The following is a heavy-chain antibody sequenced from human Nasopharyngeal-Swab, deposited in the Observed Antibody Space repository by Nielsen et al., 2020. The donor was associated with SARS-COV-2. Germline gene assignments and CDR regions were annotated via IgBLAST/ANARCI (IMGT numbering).Heavy chain of an antibody. CDR3: ASWDGFSLYYGMDV. CDR2: INPSGGST. D-gene: IGHD3-3*01. Sequence: ASVKVSCKASGYTFTGYYMHWVRQAPGQGLEWMGWINPSGGSTSYAQKFQGRVTMTRDTSTSTVYMELSSLRSEDTAVYHCASWDGFSLYYGMDVWGQGTTVTVSS. CDR1: GYTFTGYY. J-gene: IGHJ6*02. V-gene: IGHV1-46*01.